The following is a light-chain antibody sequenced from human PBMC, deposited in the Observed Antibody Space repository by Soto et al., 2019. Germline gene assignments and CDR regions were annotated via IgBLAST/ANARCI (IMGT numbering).Light chain of an antibody. V-gene: IGKV1-5*03. CDR2: KAT. CDR1: QSISSR. Sequence: DIQMTQSPSTLSASVGDRVTITCRASQSISSRLAWYQQKPGKAPKLLVYKATSLESGVPSRFSGSGSGTEFPLTISSLPPDDFVTFCRQYYNCYHYNFGQGTKLDIK. CDR3: QYYNCYHYN. J-gene: IGKJ2*01.